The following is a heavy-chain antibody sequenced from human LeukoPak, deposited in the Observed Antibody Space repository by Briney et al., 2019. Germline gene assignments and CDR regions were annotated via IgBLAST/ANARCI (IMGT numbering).Heavy chain of an antibody. J-gene: IGHJ6*03. CDR2: IYHSGRT. CDR3: ARGQRKAAAGFNYYYMDV. D-gene: IGHD6-13*01. CDR1: GYSISSGYY. Sequence: SETLSLTCTVSGYSISSGYYWGWIRQPPGKGLEWIGSIYHSGRTFYNPSLKSRVTVSVDTSKNQFSLKLSSVTAADTAVYYCARGQRKAAAGFNYYYMDVWGKGTTVTISS. V-gene: IGHV4-38-2*02.